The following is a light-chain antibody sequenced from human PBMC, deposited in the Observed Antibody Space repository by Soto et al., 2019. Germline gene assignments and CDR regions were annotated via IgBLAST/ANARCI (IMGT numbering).Light chain of an antibody. CDR3: QQYSVAVT. CDR1: QSVSSN. J-gene: IGKJ3*01. V-gene: IGKV3-15*01. Sequence: EIVMTQSPATLSVSPGERATLSCRASQSVSSNLAWYQQKPGQAPRLLIYGASTRATGIPARFSGSGSGTEFTLTISSLQSEDFAVYYCQQYSVAVTFGPGTKVDIK. CDR2: GAS.